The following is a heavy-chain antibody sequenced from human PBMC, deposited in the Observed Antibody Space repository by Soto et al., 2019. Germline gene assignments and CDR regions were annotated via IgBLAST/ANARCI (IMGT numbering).Heavy chain of an antibody. D-gene: IGHD3-10*01. J-gene: IGHJ4*02. CDR2: IYYSGST. Sequence: PSETLSLTCTVSGGSISSYSWSWIRQPPGKGLEWIGYIYYSGSTNYNPSLKSRVTISVDTSKNQFSLKLSSVTAADTAVYYCASDRGLWFGELSNYFDYWRQGTLVTVSS. CDR3: ASDRGLWFGELSNYFDY. CDR1: GGSISSYS. V-gene: IGHV4-59*01.